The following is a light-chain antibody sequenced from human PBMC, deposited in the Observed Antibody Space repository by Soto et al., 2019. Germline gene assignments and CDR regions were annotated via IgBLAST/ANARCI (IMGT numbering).Light chain of an antibody. V-gene: IGKV3-20*01. CDR1: QTVRNNY. J-gene: IGKJ4*01. Sequence: EFVFTQSPGTLSLSPGERATLSCRASQTVRNNYLAWYQQKPGQAPRLLIYDASSRATGIPDRFSGGGSGTDFTLTISRLEPEDFAVYYCQQFSSYPLPVGGGTKVDSK. CDR2: DAS. CDR3: QQFSSYPLP.